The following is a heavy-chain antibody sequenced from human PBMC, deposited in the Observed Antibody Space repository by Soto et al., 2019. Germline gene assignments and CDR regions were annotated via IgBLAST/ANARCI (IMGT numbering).Heavy chain of an antibody. D-gene: IGHD6-6*01. V-gene: IGHV1-69*13. CDR2: IIPIFGTA. J-gene: IGHJ6*02. CDR3: AGDGWDSGSSTSYYYGMDV. CDR1: GGTFSSYA. Sequence: SVKVSCKASGGTFSSYAISWVRQAPGQGLEWMGGIIPIFGTANYAQKFQGRVTITADESTSTAYMELSSLRSEDTAVYYCAGDGWDSGSSTSYYYGMDVWGQGTTVTVSS.